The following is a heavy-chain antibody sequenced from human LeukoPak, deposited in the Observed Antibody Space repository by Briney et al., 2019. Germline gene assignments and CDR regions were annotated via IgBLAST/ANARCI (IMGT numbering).Heavy chain of an antibody. CDR3: ARTGGDCSSGLCYYAMDV. CDR2: IHCTGIT. CDR1: GGSISGSH. V-gene: IGHV4-59*01. Sequence: SETLSLTCFVSGGSISGSHWSWIRQSPGKGLEWIGYIHCTGITDYNPSLRSRVTLSIDLSKNQFSLRLSSVTAADTAVYYCARTGGDCSSGLCYYAMDVWGQGTTVTVS. D-gene: IGHD2-21*02. J-gene: IGHJ6*02.